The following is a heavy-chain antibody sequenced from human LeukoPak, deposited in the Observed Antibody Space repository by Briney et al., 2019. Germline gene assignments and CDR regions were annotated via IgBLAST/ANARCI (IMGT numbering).Heavy chain of an antibody. CDR2: INHSGST. CDR1: GGSFSGYY. J-gene: IGHJ3*02. CDR3: ASSLAAAVNDAFDI. D-gene: IGHD6-13*01. Sequence: SETLSLTCAVYGGSFSGYYWSWIRQPPGKGLEWIGEINHSGSTNYNPSLKSRVTISVDTSKNQFSLKLSSVTAADTAVYYCASSLAAAVNDAFDIWGQGTMVTVSS. V-gene: IGHV4-34*01.